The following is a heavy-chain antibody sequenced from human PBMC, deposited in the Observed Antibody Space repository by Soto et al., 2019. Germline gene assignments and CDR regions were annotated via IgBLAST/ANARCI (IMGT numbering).Heavy chain of an antibody. CDR3: ARRDGYYDSSGITGAGLTHYYGMDV. Sequence: ASVKVSCKASGGTFSSYAISWVRQAPGQGLEWMGGIIPIFGTANYAQKFQGRVTITADESTSTAYMELSSLRSEDTAVYYCARRDGYYDSSGITGAGLTHYYGMDVWGQGTTVTVSS. V-gene: IGHV1-69*13. CDR2: IIPIFGTA. J-gene: IGHJ6*02. CDR1: GGTFSSYA. D-gene: IGHD3-22*01.